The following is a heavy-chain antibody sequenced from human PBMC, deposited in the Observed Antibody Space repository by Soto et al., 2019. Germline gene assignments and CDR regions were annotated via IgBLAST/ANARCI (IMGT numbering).Heavy chain of an antibody. CDR1: GGTFGSYA. Sequence: ASVKVSCKASGGTFGSYAISWVRQAPGQGLEWMGGIIPIFGTANYAQKFQGRVTITADESTSTAYMELSSLRSEDTAVYYCARDRGIAAAGGFDPWGQGTLVTVSS. J-gene: IGHJ5*02. D-gene: IGHD6-13*01. CDR2: IIPIFGTA. V-gene: IGHV1-69*13. CDR3: ARDRGIAAAGGFDP.